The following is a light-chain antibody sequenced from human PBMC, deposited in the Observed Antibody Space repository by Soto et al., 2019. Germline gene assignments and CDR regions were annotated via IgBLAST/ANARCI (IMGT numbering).Light chain of an antibody. V-gene: IGKV3D-20*01. J-gene: IGKJ5*01. CDR1: ESVSSNQ. Sequence: VLTQSPATLSLSPGERAALSCGASESVSSNQLAWYQQKPGLAPRLLIYDASSRASGIPERFSGSGSGTGFSLTISSLVPEDSAVYYCQQYGSSPIPFGQGTRLEIK. CDR3: QQYGSSPIP. CDR2: DAS.